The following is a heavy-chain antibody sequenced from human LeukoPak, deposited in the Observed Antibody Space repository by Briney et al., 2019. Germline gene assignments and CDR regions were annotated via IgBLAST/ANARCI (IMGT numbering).Heavy chain of an antibody. CDR2: ISAYNGNT. J-gene: IGHJ5*02. D-gene: IGHD3-9*01. CDR3: ARDDYDILTGYYWFDP. V-gene: IGHV1-18*01. Sequence: ASVKVSCKASGYTFTSYGISWVRQAPGQGLEWMGWISAYNGNTNYAQKLQGRVTMTTDTSTSTAYMELRSLRSDDTAVYYCARDDYDILTGYYWFDPWGQGTLVTVSS. CDR1: GYTFTSYG.